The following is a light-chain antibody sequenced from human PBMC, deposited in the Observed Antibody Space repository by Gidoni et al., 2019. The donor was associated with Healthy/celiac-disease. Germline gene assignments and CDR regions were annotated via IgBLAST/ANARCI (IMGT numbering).Light chain of an antibody. CDR3: QQYGSSYT. J-gene: IGKJ2*01. V-gene: IGKV3-20*01. CDR2: GAS. Sequence: DIVLTQSPGTLSLSPGERATLSRRASVSVSSSYLAWYQQKPGQAPRLLIYGASSRATGIPDRFSGSGSGTDFTLTISRLEPEDFAVYYCQQYGSSYTFGQGTKLEIK. CDR1: VSVSSSY.